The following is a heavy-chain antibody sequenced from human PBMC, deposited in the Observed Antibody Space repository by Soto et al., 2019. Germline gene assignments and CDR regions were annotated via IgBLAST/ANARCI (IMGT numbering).Heavy chain of an antibody. Sequence: QVQLVQSGAEVKKPGSSVKVSCKASGGTFSSYTISWVRQAPGQGLEWMGRIIPSLGIANYAQKFQGRVTNTADKSTSTAYMELSSLRSEDTAVYYCARGACSGGSCYSGSAFDIWGQGTMVTVSS. J-gene: IGHJ3*02. V-gene: IGHV1-69*02. CDR1: GGTFSSYT. D-gene: IGHD2-15*01. CDR3: ARGACSGGSCYSGSAFDI. CDR2: IIPSLGIA.